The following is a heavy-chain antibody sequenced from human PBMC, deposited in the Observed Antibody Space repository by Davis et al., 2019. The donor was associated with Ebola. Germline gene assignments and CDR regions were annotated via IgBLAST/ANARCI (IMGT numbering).Heavy chain of an antibody. D-gene: IGHD1-1*01. CDR3: ARAQFPTTSDH. CDR1: GYTFTSYG. J-gene: IGHJ4*02. CDR2: INPHNGNT. V-gene: IGHV1-18*04. Sequence: ASVQVSCKASGYTFTSYGITWVRQAPGQGLEWMGWINPHNGNTNYAQNVQGRVIMTSDTATTTAYMAVGSLRSDDTAVYYCARAQFPTTSDHWGQGTLVTVSS.